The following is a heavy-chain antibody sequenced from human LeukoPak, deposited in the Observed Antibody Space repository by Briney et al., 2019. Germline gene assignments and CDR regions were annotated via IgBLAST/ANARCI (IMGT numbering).Heavy chain of an antibody. CDR2: IYYSGSA. V-gene: IGHV4-59*01. Sequence: SETLSLTCTVSGGSISSYYWSWIRQPPGKGLEWIGYIYYSGSANYNPSLKSRVTISVDTSKNQFSLKLSSVTAADTAVYYCASSPLYHYYGSGSYYKAHYFDYWGQGTLVTVSS. CDR1: GGSISSYY. J-gene: IGHJ4*02. D-gene: IGHD3-10*01. CDR3: ASSPLYHYYGSGSYYKAHYFDY.